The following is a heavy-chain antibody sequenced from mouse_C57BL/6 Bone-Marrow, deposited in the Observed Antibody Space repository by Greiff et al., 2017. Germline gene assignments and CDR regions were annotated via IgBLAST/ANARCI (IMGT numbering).Heavy chain of an antibody. Sequence: QVHVKQPGAELVKPGASVKMSCKASGYTFTSYWITWVKQRPGQGLEWIGDIYPGSGSTNYNVKFKSKATLTVDTSSSTAYMPLSSLTSEDSAVYYCARKTNWALFDYWGQGTTLTVSS. V-gene: IGHV1-55*01. J-gene: IGHJ2*01. D-gene: IGHD4-1*01. CDR2: IYPGSGST. CDR1: GYTFTSYW. CDR3: ARKTNWALFDY.